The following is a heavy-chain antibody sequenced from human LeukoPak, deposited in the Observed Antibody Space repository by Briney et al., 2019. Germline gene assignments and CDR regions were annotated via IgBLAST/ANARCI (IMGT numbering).Heavy chain of an antibody. D-gene: IGHD3-22*01. V-gene: IGHV5-10-1*01. CDR1: GYSFTNYG. CDR2: IDPSDSYS. CDR3: ARQLDYYDKRDY. Sequence: GESLRISCQGSGYSFTNYGISWVRQMPGKGLEWMGRIDPSDSYSNYGPSFQGHVTISADRSISTAYLQWRSLKASDTAMYYCARQLDYYDKRDYWGQGTLVSVGS. J-gene: IGHJ4*02.